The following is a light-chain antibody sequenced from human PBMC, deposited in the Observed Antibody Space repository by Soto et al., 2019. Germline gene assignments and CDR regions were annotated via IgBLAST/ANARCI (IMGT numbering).Light chain of an antibody. J-gene: IGKJ1*01. V-gene: IGKV1-5*01. CDR3: QQYNSYSGT. CDR2: DAS. Sequence: DIQMTQSPSTLSASVGARVPITCRASQSISSWLAWYQQNPGKAPKLLIYDASSLESGVPSRFSGSGSGTEFTLTISSLQPDDFATYYCQQYNSYSGTFGQGTKVDIK. CDR1: QSISSW.